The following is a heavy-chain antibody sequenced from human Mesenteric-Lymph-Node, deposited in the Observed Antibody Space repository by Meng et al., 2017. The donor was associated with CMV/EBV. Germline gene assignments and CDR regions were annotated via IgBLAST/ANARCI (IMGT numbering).Heavy chain of an antibody. CDR2: TYYRSKWYN. CDR1: GDSVSSNSAA. CDR3: AREFGDCSSTSCHGRDWFDP. V-gene: IGHV6-1*01. Sequence: SCAISGDSVSSNSAAWNRTRQSPVRGLEWLGRTYYRSKWYNDYALSVKSRITTSPDTSKNQFSLQLNAVTPEDTAVYYCAREFGDCSSTSCHGRDWFDPWGQGTLVTVSS. J-gene: IGHJ5*02. D-gene: IGHD2-2*01.